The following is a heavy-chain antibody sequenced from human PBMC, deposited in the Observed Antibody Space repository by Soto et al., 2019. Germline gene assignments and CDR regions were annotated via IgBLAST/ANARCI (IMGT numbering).Heavy chain of an antibody. Sequence: QVQLQESGPGLVKPSQTLSLTCTVSGGSISSGGYYWSWIRQHPGKGLEWIGYIYYSGSTYYNPSLKSRVTIAVYTSKNQFSLKLSSVTAADTAVYYCARGPRWYYDSSGYPLFDYWGQGTLVTVSS. V-gene: IGHV4-31*03. CDR3: ARGPRWYYDSSGYPLFDY. CDR2: IYYSGST. J-gene: IGHJ4*02. D-gene: IGHD3-22*01. CDR1: GGSISSGGYY.